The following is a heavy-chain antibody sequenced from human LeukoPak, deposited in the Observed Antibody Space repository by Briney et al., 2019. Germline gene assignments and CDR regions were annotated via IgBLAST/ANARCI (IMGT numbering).Heavy chain of an antibody. CDR3: ARVRMVRGLMSAFDI. CDR2: ISAYNGNT. Sequence: ASVKVSCKASGYTFTSYGISWVRQAPGQGLEWMGWISAYNGNTNYAQKLQDRLIMTTDTSTSTAYMELRSLRSDDTAVYYCARVRMVRGLMSAFDIWGQGTMVTVSS. CDR1: GYTFTSYG. D-gene: IGHD3-10*01. J-gene: IGHJ3*02. V-gene: IGHV1-18*01.